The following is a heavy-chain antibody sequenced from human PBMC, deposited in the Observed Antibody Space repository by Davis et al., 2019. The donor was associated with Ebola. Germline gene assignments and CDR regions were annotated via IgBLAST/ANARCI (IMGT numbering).Heavy chain of an antibody. CDR2: ISGSGSTT. J-gene: IGHJ4*02. V-gene: IGHV3-23*01. Sequence: GGSLRLSCAASGFTFSNYAMNWVRQAPGKGLEWVSGISGSGSTTYYADSVKGRFTISRDNSKNTLYLQINSLRVEDTAVYYCAKGGPSTSWYVDYFDYWGQGTLVTVSS. CDR3: AKGGPSTSWYVDYFDY. CDR1: GFTFSNYA. D-gene: IGHD6-13*01.